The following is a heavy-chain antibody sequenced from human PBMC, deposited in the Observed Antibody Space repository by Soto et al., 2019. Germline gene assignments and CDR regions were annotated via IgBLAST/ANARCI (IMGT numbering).Heavy chain of an antibody. CDR2: ISSTGRNT. J-gene: IGHJ6*02. D-gene: IGHD6-6*01. CDR3: ALPFLPAPFSTSAPSGNYYFDMDV. Sequence: GGSLRLSCAASGFTFTNSDMSWVRQAPGKGLEWVSAISSTGRNTYYADSVKGRFTISRDNSKNTLYLQMNSLRAEDTAVYYCALPFLPAPFSTSAPSGNYYFDMDVWGQGTTVTVSS. V-gene: IGHV3-23*01. CDR1: GFTFTNSD.